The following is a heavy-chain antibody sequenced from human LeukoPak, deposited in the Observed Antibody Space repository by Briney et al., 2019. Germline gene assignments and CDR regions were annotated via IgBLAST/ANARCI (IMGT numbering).Heavy chain of an antibody. CDR2: INSDGSTT. D-gene: IGHD3-10*01. CDR3: ARGGPIDY. Sequence: GGSLRLSCAAPGFTFSSNWMYWGRQAPGKGLVWVSRINSDGSTTSYVDSVKGRFTISRDNAKSTLYLQMNSLRAEDTAVYYCARGGPIDYWGQGTLVTVSS. CDR1: GFTFSSNW. J-gene: IGHJ4*02. V-gene: IGHV3-74*01.